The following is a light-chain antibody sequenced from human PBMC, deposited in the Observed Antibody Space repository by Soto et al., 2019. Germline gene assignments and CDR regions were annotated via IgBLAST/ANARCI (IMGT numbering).Light chain of an antibody. Sequence: ETVLTQSPGTLSLSPGERATLSCRASQSVSSSYLAWYQQKPGQAPRLLIYDASSRATGIPDRFSGSGSGSDFTFTISRLEPEDFAVYYCQQYVRSPPSWTFGQGTKVEIK. CDR1: QSVSSSY. V-gene: IGKV3-20*01. CDR3: QQYVRSPPSWT. CDR2: DAS. J-gene: IGKJ1*01.